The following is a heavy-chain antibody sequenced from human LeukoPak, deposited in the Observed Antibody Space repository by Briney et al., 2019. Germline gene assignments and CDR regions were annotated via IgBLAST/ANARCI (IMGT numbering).Heavy chain of an antibody. D-gene: IGHD6-19*01. CDR2: INHSGST. Sequence: PSETLSLPCAVYGGSFSGYYWSWIRQPPGKGLEWIGEINHSGSTNYNPSLKSRVTISVDTSKNQFSLKLSSVTPEDTAVYYCARGWLGSGLDYWGQGTLVTVSS. CDR3: ARGWLGSGLDY. CDR1: GGSFSGYY. V-gene: IGHV4-34*01. J-gene: IGHJ4*02.